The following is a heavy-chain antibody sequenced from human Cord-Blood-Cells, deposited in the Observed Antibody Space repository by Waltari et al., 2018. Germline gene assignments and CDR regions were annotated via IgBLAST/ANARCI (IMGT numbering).Heavy chain of an antibody. D-gene: IGHD1-26*01. V-gene: IGHV1-2*04. CDR3: ARAGSTWELVERAWFDP. Sequence: QVQLVQSGAEVKKPGASVKVSCKASGYPFTGYYMTWVRQAPGPGPEWMGWVNPNSGGTNYAQKFQGWVTMTRDTSISTAYMELSRLRSDDTAVYYCARAGSTWELVERAWFDPWGQGTLVTVSS. CDR2: VNPNSGGT. J-gene: IGHJ5*02. CDR1: GYPFTGYY.